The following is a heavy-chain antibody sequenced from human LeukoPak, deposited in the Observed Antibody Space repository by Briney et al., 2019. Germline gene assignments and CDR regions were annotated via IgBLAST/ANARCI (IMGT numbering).Heavy chain of an antibody. Sequence: GGSLRLSCAASGITFSSYAMSWVRQAPGKGLEWVSAIIGSGGSTYYADSVKGRFTISRDNSKNTLYLHTNSLRAEDTAVYYCAKDYYDSSGYYRFDYWGQGTLVTVSS. V-gene: IGHV3-23*01. CDR1: GITFSSYA. D-gene: IGHD3-22*01. CDR2: IIGSGGST. J-gene: IGHJ4*02. CDR3: AKDYYDSSGYYRFDY.